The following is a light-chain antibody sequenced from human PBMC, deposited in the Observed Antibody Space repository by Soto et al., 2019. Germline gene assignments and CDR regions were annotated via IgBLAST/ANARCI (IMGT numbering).Light chain of an antibody. J-gene: IGKJ1*01. Sequence: EIVLTQSPGTLSLSPGERATLSCRASQSVSSSYLAWYQQTPGQAPRLLIYGASSRPTGIPDRFSGSGSGTDFTLTISSLEPEDFAVYYCQQYGSSPWTFGQGTKVEIK. V-gene: IGKV3-20*01. CDR1: QSVSSSY. CDR3: QQYGSSPWT. CDR2: GAS.